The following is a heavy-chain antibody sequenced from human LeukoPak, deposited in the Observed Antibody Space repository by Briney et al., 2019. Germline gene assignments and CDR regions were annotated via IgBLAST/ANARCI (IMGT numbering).Heavy chain of an antibody. Sequence: ASVKVSCKASGYTFTGYYMHWVRQAPGQGLEWMGWINPNSGGTDYAQKFQGRVTMTRDTSISTAYMELSRLRSDDTAVYYCARESDQLLPYFDYWGQGTLVTVSS. CDR2: INPNSGGT. CDR3: ARESDQLLPYFDY. V-gene: IGHV1-2*02. J-gene: IGHJ4*02. CDR1: GYTFTGYY. D-gene: IGHD2-2*01.